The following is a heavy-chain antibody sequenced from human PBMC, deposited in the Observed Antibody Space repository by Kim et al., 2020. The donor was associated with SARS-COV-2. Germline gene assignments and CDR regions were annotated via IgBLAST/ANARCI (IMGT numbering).Heavy chain of an antibody. J-gene: IGHJ4*02. CDR1: GFTFSSYG. CDR2: ISYDGSNK. CDR3: AKSRGYFDY. Sequence: GGSLRLSCAASGFTFSSYGMHWVRQAPGKGLEWVAVISYDGSNKYYADSVKGRFTISRDNSKNTLYLQMNSLRAEDTAVYYCAKSRGYFDYWGQGTLVTVSS. V-gene: IGHV3-30*18.